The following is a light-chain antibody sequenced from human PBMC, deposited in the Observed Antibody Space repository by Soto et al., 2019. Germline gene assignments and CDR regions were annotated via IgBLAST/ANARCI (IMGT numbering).Light chain of an antibody. CDR3: QTWDTGIRV. J-gene: IGLJ2*01. V-gene: IGLV4-69*01. CDR1: SGHSNYV. Sequence: QAVVTQSPSASASLGASVKLTCTLSSGHSNYVIAWHQQQPEKGPRYLMKLNSDGSHSKGDGIPDRFSGSSSGAERYLTISSLQSEDAADYYCQTWDTGIRVFGGGTKLTVL. CDR2: LNSDGSH.